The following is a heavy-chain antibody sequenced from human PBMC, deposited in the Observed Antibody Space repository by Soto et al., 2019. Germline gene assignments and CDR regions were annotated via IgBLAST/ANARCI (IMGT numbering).Heavy chain of an antibody. V-gene: IGHV4-59*08. CDR3: ARRYGSCFDY. Sequence: SQTLSLTCTVSGGSISSYYWSWIRQPPGKGLEWIGYIYYSGSTNYNPSLKSRVTISVDTSKNQFSLKLSSVTAADTDVYYCARRYGSCFDYWGQGTLVTVSS. CDR1: GGSISSYY. J-gene: IGHJ4*02. CDR2: IYYSGST. D-gene: IGHD5-18*01.